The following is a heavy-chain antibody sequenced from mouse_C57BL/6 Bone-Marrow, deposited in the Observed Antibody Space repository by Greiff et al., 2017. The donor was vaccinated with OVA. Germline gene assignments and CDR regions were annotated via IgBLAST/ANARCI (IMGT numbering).Heavy chain of an antibody. V-gene: IGHV1-69*01. CDR3: ARSYYYGSSYWYFDV. D-gene: IGHD1-1*01. CDR1: GYTFTSYW. CDR2: IDPSDSYT. Sequence: QVQLQQPGAELVMPGASVKLSCKASGYTFTSYWMHWVKQRPGQGLEWIGEIDPSDSYTNYNQKFKGKSTLTVDKSSSTAYMQLSSLTSEDSAVYYCARSYYYGSSYWYFDVWGTGTTVTVSS. J-gene: IGHJ1*03.